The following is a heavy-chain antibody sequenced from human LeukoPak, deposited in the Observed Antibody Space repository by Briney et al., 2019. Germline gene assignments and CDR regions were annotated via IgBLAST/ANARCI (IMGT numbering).Heavy chain of an antibody. CDR1: GFTFHNNG. D-gene: IGHD3-22*01. CDR2: ISGSSRST. CDR3: ARDPTRNYYDSSGYPYYFDY. V-gene: IGHV3-23*01. J-gene: IGHJ4*02. Sequence: GGSLRLSCAASGFTFHNNGMSWVRQAPGKGLEWVSPISGSSRSTYHAESVKGRFTISRDNSKNSLYLQMNSLRAEDTAVYYCARDPTRNYYDSSGYPYYFDYWGQGTLVTVSS.